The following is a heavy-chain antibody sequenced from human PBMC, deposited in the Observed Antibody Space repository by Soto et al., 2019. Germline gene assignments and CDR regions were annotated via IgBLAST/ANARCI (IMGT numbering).Heavy chain of an antibody. D-gene: IGHD1-1*01. CDR1: GFSFSTYG. CDR2: VSGGSGTT. CDR3: AKWNGYGDH. V-gene: IGHV3-23*01. Sequence: EVQLLESGGGLVQPGGSLRLSCAVSGFSFSTYGVTWVRQAPGKGLEWVSGVSGGSGTTHYADSVKGRCTITGDTSKNTVYLQRNSLRVEDTAVYYCAKWNGYGDHWGQGTLVTGSS. J-gene: IGHJ4*02.